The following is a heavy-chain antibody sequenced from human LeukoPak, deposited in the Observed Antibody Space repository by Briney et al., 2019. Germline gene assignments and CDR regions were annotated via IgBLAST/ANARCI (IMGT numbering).Heavy chain of an antibody. CDR1: GYTFTSCD. J-gene: IGHJ4*02. V-gene: IGHV1-8*01. CDR3: ARGRRDSRQFDY. D-gene: IGHD3-10*01. CDR2: MNPNSGNT. Sequence: ASVKVSCKASGYTFTSCDINWVRQATGQGLEWMGWMNPNSGNTGYAQKFQDRVTMTRNTSISTAYMELSSLRSEDTAVYYRARGRRDSRQFDYWGQGTLVTVSS.